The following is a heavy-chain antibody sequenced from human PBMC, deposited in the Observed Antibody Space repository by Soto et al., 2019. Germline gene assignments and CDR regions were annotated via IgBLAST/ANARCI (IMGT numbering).Heavy chain of an antibody. CDR2: ISAYNGNT. D-gene: IGHD3-3*01. Sequence: VASVKVSCKASGYTFTIYGISCVLQSPVQGLDWMGWISAYNGNTNYAQKLQGRVTMTTDTSTSTAYMELRSLRSDDTAVYYCARDTYYDFWSGYYSYYGMDVWGQGTTVTVSS. CDR3: ARDTYYDFWSGYYSYYGMDV. J-gene: IGHJ6*02. CDR1: GYTFTIYG. V-gene: IGHV1-18*01.